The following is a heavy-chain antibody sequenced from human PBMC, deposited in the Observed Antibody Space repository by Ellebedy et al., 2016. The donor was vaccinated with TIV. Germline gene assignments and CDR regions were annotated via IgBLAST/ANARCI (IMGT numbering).Heavy chain of an antibody. CDR1: GFTFTTSW. CDR2: INNEGSTT. CDR3: AGDGGDSLVI. D-gene: IGHD4-23*01. Sequence: GESLKISCAASGFTFTTSWMHWVRQAPGTGLVWVSHINNEGSTTNYADSVRGLFQISRDQAKNTLFLQMNSLSVEDTAVEYFAGDGGDSLVIWGQGTMFTVS. V-gene: IGHV3-74*01. J-gene: IGHJ3*02.